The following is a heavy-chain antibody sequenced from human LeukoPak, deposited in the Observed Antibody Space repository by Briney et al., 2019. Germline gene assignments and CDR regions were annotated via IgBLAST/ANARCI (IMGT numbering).Heavy chain of an antibody. V-gene: IGHV1-2*02. CDR2: INTNSGGT. J-gene: IGHJ4*02. CDR3: ASFYYGSGGSYYFDY. D-gene: IGHD3-10*01. CDR1: GYTFSGYY. Sequence: ASVKVSCKASGYTFSGYYMHWVRQAPGQGLEWMGWINTNSGGTNYAQKFQGRVTVTSDTSISTAYMKLSRLRSDDTAVYYCASFYYGSGGSYYFDYWGQGTLVTVSS.